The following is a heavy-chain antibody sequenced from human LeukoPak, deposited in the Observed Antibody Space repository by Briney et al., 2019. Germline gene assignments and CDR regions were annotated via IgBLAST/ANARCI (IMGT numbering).Heavy chain of an antibody. CDR2: IYHSGST. CDR1: GYSISSGYY. J-gene: IGHJ4*02. Sequence: SETLSLTCTVSGYSISSGYYWGWIRQPPGKGLEWIGSIYHSGSTYYNPSLKSRVTISVDTSKNQFSLKLSSVTAADTAVYYCARWGVAAASDYWGQGTLVTVSS. D-gene: IGHD2-15*01. CDR3: ARWGVAAASDY. V-gene: IGHV4-38-2*02.